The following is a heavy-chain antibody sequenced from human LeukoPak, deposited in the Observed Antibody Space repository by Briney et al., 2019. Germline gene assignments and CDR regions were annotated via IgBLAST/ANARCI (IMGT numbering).Heavy chain of an antibody. CDR2: VKQDGSEK. V-gene: IGHV3-7*03. D-gene: IGHD3-22*01. CDR1: GFTFSSYW. Sequence: HPGGSLRLSCAASGFTFSSYWMSWVRQAPGKGLEWVGNVKQDGSEKYYVDSVKGRFTISRDNAENSLYLQMNSLRAEDTAVYYCVRYYYDSSGLYYFDYWGQGTLVTVSS. CDR3: VRYYYDSSGLYYFDY. J-gene: IGHJ4*02.